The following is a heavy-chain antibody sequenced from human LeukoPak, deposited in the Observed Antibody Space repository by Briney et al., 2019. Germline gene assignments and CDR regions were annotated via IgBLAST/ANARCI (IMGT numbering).Heavy chain of an antibody. D-gene: IGHD2-2*01. J-gene: IGHJ5*02. CDR1: GFTFSDYY. Sequence: PVGSLRLSCAASGFTFSDYYMSWVRQAPGKGLEWGSDISSSSSTIYYADSVKGRFTISRDNAKNSLYLQMNSLRAEDTAVYYCARESVPAASWFDPCGQGTLVTVSS. CDR2: ISSSSSTI. CDR3: ARESVPAASWFDP. V-gene: IGHV3-11*04.